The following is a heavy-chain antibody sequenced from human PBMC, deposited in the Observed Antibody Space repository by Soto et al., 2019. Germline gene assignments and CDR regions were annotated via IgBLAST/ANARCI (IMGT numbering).Heavy chain of an antibody. D-gene: IGHD1-1*01. J-gene: IGHJ4*02. CDR1: GFTFSDYG. CDR2: IWYDGSEK. CDR3: ARQSLGNIRLRGLDY. V-gene: IGHV3-33*01. Sequence: QLQLEESGGGVVQPGRSLRLSCAAAGFTFSDYGMHWVRQAPGKGLEWVAVIWYDGSEKYYADSVKGRFTISRDNSKNTLYLQMNSLRAEDTAVYYCARQSLGNIRLRGLDYWGQGALVTVSS.